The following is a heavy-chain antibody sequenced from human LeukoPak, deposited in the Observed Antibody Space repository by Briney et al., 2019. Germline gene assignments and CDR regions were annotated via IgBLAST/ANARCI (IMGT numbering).Heavy chain of an antibody. D-gene: IGHD3-22*01. Sequence: PSETLSLTCTVSGGSISSGSYYWSWIRQPAGKGLEWIGRIYTSGSTNYNPSLKSRVAISVDTSKNQFSLKLSSVTAADTAVYYCARDYYDSSAYRYYFDYWGQGTLVTVSS. J-gene: IGHJ4*02. V-gene: IGHV4-61*02. CDR2: IYTSGST. CDR1: GGSISSGSYY. CDR3: ARDYYDSSAYRYYFDY.